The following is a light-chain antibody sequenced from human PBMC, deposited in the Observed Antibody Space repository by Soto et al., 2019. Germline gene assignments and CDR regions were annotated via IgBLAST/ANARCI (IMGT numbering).Light chain of an antibody. V-gene: IGKV3-20*01. CDR2: GAS. J-gene: IGKJ5*01. CDR3: QQYGSSPT. CDR1: ESVSSN. Sequence: EIELTQSPATLSLSPGERATLSCRASESVSSNLAWYQQRPGQAPRLRIYGASSRATGIPDRFSGSGSGTDFTLTISRLEPEDFAVYYCQQYGSSPTFGQRTRLEVK.